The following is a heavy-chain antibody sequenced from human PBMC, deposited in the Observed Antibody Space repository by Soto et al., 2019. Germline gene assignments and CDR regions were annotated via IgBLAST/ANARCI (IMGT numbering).Heavy chain of an antibody. J-gene: IGHJ4*02. Sequence: PSETLSLTCTVSGGSISSYYWSWIRQPPGKGLEWIGYIYYSGSTNYNPSLKSRVTISVDTSKNQFSLKLSSVTAADTAVYYCAGLGASRPRPFDYWGQGTLVTVSS. CDR1: GGSISSYY. CDR2: IYYSGST. CDR3: AGLGASRPRPFDY. V-gene: IGHV4-59*08. D-gene: IGHD6-6*01.